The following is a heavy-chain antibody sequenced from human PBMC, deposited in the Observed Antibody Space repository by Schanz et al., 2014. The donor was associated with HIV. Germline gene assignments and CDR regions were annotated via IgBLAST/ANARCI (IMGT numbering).Heavy chain of an antibody. J-gene: IGHJ4*02. D-gene: IGHD3-16*02. Sequence: QVQLVEPGGGVVQPGRSLRLSCAASGFTFSYYGMHWVRQAPGKGLEWVAVIWYDGSNKYYADSVKGRFTISRDNAKNSLYLQMNSLRVDDTAVYYCARDYRFATDSWGQGTLDTVSS. CDR3: ARDYRFATDS. V-gene: IGHV3-33*01. CDR2: IWYDGSNK. CDR1: GFTFSYYG.